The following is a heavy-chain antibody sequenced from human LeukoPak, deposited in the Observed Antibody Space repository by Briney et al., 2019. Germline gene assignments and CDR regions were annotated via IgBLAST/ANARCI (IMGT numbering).Heavy chain of an antibody. Sequence: SETLSLTCSVSGGSISSSRYYWGWIRQPPGQGLEWIGSIYYSGSTYYNPSLRSRVTISVDTYKNQFSLKLSSVTAADTAVYYCARDSAYSSSYDYWGQETLVTVSS. J-gene: IGHJ4*02. CDR2: IYYSGST. D-gene: IGHD6-6*01. CDR1: GGSISSSRYY. V-gene: IGHV4-39*07. CDR3: ARDSAYSSSYDY.